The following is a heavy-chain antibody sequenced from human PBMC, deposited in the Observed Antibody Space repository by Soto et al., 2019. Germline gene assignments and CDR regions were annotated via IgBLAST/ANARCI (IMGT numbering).Heavy chain of an antibody. J-gene: IGHJ4*01. CDR2: IWYDGSNK. Sequence: GGSLRLSCAASGFTSSSYGMHWVRQAPGKGLEWVAVIWYDGSNKYYADSVKGRFTISRDNSKNTLYLQMNSLRAEDTAVYYCAREALDSSGYYYFDYWGHGTLVTVSS. CDR3: AREALDSSGYYYFDY. V-gene: IGHV3-33*01. CDR1: GFTSSSYG. D-gene: IGHD3-22*01.